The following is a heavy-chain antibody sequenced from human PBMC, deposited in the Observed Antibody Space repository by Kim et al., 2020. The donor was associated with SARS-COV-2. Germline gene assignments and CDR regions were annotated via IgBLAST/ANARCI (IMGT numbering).Heavy chain of an antibody. CDR3: ASTFWSGYTSWFDP. J-gene: IGHJ5*02. V-gene: IGHV7-4-1*02. D-gene: IGHD3-3*01. CDR2: INTNTGNP. Sequence: ASVKVSCKASGYTFTTYAMNWLRQAPGQGLEWMGWINTNTGNPTYPQGFTGRFVFSLDTSVSTAYLQISSLQAEDTAVYYCASTFWSGYTSWFDPWGQGTLVTVSS. CDR1: GYTFTTYA.